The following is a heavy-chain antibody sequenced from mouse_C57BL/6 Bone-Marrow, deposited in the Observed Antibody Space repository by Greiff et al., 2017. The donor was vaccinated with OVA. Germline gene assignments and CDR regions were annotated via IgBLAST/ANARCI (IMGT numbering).Heavy chain of an antibody. D-gene: IGHD2-14*01. CDR2: INPNNGGT. Sequence: VQLQQSGPELVKPGASVKMSCKASGYTFTDYNMHWVKQSHGKSLEWIGYINPNNGGTSYNQKFKGKATFTVNKSASTAYMELRSLTSEDSAVYYCARGGVRRAAYWGQGTPVTVSA. CDR3: ARGGVRRAAY. V-gene: IGHV1-22*01. CDR1: GYTFTDYN. J-gene: IGHJ3*01.